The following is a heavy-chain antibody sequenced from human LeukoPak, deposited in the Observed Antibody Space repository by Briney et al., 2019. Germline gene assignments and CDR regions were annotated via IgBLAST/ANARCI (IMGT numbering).Heavy chain of an antibody. Sequence: PGGSLRLSCAASGFTFNDYYMSWIRQAPGKGLEWVSYISSSSSYTNYADSVKGRFTISRDNAKNLLYLQMNSLRAEDTAVYYCARRGSGSYSVDYWGQGTLVTVSS. D-gene: IGHD3-10*01. CDR3: ARRGSGSYSVDY. CDR1: GFTFNDYY. J-gene: IGHJ4*02. V-gene: IGHV3-11*03. CDR2: ISSSSSYT.